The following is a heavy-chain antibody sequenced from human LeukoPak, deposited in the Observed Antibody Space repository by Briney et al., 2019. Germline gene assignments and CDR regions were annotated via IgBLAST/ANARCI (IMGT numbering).Heavy chain of an antibody. D-gene: IGHD2/OR15-2a*01. CDR2: IDPSDSYT. CDR3: ARGLIRSFDY. CDR1: GYSFTKNW. Sequence: PGESLRISSKGSGYSFTKNWISWVRQMPGKGLEWVGTIDPSDSYTNYSPSFQGHVTISADKSISTAYLQWSSLKASDTAMYYCARGLIRSFDYWGQGTLVTVSS. J-gene: IGHJ4*02. V-gene: IGHV5-10-1*01.